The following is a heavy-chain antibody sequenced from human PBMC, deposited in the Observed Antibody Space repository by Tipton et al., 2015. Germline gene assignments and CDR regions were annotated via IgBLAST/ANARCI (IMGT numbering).Heavy chain of an antibody. CDR2: IDQNGNN. J-gene: IGHJ4*02. V-gene: IGHV4-4*02. Sequence: TLSLTCTVSSDSIRSDNWWSWIRQSPGRGLEWIAEIDQNGNNNYNPSLKSRVTISVDKSKNQLSLKLRSVSAADTAVYYCSREATVDYYDGRKKVPFFDSWGQGIRVTVST. CDR3: SREATVDYYDGRKKVPFFDS. CDR1: SDSIRSDNW. D-gene: IGHD3-16*01.